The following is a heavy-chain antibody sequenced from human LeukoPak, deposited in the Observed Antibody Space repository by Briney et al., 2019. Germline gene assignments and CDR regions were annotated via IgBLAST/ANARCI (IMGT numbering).Heavy chain of an antibody. CDR3: ATHTPTDPLDY. CDR2: INPNSGGT. CDR1: GYTFTGYY. Sequence: ASVKVSCKASGYTFTGYYMHWVRQAPGQGLEWMGRINPNSGGTNYAQKFQGRVTMTRDTSISTAYMKLSRLRSDDTAVYYCATHTPTDPLDYWGQGTLVTVSS. V-gene: IGHV1-2*06. D-gene: IGHD4-17*01. J-gene: IGHJ4*02.